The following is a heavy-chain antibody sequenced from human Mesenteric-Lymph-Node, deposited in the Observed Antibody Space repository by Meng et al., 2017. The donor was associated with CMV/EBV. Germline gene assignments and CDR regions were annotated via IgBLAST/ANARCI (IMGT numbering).Heavy chain of an antibody. CDR1: GFTFSSYS. V-gene: IGHV3-21*01. Sequence: GESLKISCAASGFTFSSYSMNWVRQAPGKGLEWVSSISSSSSYIYYADSVKDRFTISRDNAKNSLYLQMNSLRAEDTAVYYCARDQMLEATDRSTITIEYPHYYYGMDVWGQGTTVTVSS. D-gene: IGHD4-11*01. CDR2: ISSSSSYI. CDR3: ARDQMLEATDRSTITIEYPHYYYGMDV. J-gene: IGHJ6*02.